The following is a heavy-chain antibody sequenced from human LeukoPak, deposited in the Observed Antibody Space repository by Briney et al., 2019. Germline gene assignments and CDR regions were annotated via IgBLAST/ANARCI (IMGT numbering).Heavy chain of an antibody. D-gene: IGHD3-22*01. CDR2: IIHSGST. CDR3: ARGPRHPDSSGYYYVLTRGWYFDL. J-gene: IGHJ2*01. V-gene: IGHV4-34*01. CDR1: GGSFSGYY. Sequence: PSETLSLTCAVYGGSFSGYYWSWIRQPPGKGLEWIGEIIHSGSTNYNPSLKSRVTISVDTSKNQFSLKLSSVTAADTAVYYCARGPRHPDSSGYYYVLTRGWYFDLWGRGTLVTVSS.